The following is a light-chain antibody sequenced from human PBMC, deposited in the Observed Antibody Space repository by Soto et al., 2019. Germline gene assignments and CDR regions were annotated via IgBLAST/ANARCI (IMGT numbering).Light chain of an antibody. Sequence: EVVLTQSPGTLSLSPGERATLSCRASQSVDSSTLAWYQQKPGQAPRLLISGASKRATGTPDSFSGSGSGTDFTLTISRLEPEDCAVYYCQHFDDSLIFGGGTKVEIK. CDR1: QSVDSST. CDR2: GAS. V-gene: IGKV3-20*01. CDR3: QHFDDSLI. J-gene: IGKJ4*01.